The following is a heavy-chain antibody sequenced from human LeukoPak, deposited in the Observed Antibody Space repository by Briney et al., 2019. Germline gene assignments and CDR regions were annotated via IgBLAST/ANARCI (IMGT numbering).Heavy chain of an antibody. D-gene: IGHD1-26*01. V-gene: IGHV1-46*01. CDR3: ARPPRGYSATFDF. Sequence: ASVNVSCKASGYRFTSNYIHWVRQAPGQGLEWMGIINPTEGTTTYAGKFQDRVTMTRDTSTSTVYMELSSLRSEDTAVYYCARPPRGYSATFDFWGQGTVVTVSS. J-gene: IGHJ3*01. CDR1: GYRFTSNY. CDR2: INPTEGTT.